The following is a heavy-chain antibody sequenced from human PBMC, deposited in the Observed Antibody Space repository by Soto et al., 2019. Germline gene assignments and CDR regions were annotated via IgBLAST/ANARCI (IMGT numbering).Heavy chain of an antibody. CDR3: ARGVYDFWSGPPKGLDY. CDR1: GFTFSGST. D-gene: IGHD3-3*01. CDR2: IRSKANSYAT. V-gene: IGHV3-73*02. Sequence: EVQLVESGGGLVQSGGSLKLSCAASGFTFSGSTMQWVRQASGKGLEWVGHIRSKANSYATAYAVSVKGRFTISRDDSRNTAYLQMNSLKTEDTAVYYCARGVYDFWSGPPKGLDYWGQGTVVTVSS. J-gene: IGHJ4*02.